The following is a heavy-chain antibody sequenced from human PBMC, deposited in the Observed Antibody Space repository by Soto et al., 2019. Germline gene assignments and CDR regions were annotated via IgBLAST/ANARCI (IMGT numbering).Heavy chain of an antibody. CDR3: ARVPWSAIAVGAFDI. CDR1: RFTFSSYS. CDR2: ISSSRNYI. Sequence: PGGSLRLSCAASRFTFSSYSMNWVRQAPGKGLEWVSSISSSRNYIYYADSVKGRFTISRDNAKNSLFLQMNSLRAEDTAVYYCARVPWSAIAVGAFDIWGQGTMVTVSS. D-gene: IGHD6-19*01. J-gene: IGHJ3*02. V-gene: IGHV3-21*01.